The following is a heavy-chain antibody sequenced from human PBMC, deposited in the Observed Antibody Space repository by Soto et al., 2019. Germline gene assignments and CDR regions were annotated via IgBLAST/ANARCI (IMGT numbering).Heavy chain of an antibody. CDR2: IYYSGST. J-gene: IGHJ5*02. V-gene: IGHV4-39*01. CDR1: GGSISSSSYY. D-gene: IGHD1-20*01. CDR3: ARRYNGYKKTNWFDP. Sequence: SETLSLTCTVSGGSISSSSYYWGWIRQPPGKGLEWIGSIYYSGSTYYNPSLKSRVTISVDTSKNQFSLKLSSVTAADTAVYYCARRYNGYKKTNWFDPWGQGTLVTVSS.